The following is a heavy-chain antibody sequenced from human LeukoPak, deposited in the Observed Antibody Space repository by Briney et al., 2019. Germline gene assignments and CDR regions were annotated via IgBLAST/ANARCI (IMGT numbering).Heavy chain of an antibody. CDR3: VRDATLERRDYYYMDV. Sequence: PSETLSLTCTVSGGSISSGGYYWSWIRQHPGKGLEWIGYIYYSGSTYYNPSLKSRVTISVDTSKNQFSLKLSSVTAADTAVYYCVRDATLERRDYYYMDVWGKGTTVTVSS. J-gene: IGHJ6*03. V-gene: IGHV4-31*03. CDR1: GGSISSGGYY. D-gene: IGHD1-1*01. CDR2: IYYSGST.